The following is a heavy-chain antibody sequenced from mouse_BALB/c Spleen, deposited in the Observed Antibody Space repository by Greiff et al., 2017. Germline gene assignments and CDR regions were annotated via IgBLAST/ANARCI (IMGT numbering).Heavy chain of an antibody. V-gene: IGHV1S22*01. CDR2: IYPGSGST. CDR1: GYTFTSYW. D-gene: IGHD2-2*01. Sequence: LQQPGSELVRPGASVKLSCKASGYTFTSYWMHWVKQRPGQGLEWIGNIYPGSGSTNYDEKFKSKATLTVDTSSSTAYMQLSSLTSEDSAVYYCTKWLFDYWGQGTTLTVSA. J-gene: IGHJ2*01. CDR3: TKWLFDY.